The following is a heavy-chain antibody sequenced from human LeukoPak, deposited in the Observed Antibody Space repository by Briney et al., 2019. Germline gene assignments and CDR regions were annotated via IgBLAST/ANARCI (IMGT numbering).Heavy chain of an antibody. Sequence: PGGSLRLSCAASGFTFSSYAMTWVRQAPGKGPEWVANINQDGSAAFYVDSVKGRVTISRDNAKNSLYLQMYSLRAEDTAVYYCARSIDYWGQGTLVTVSS. CDR2: INQDGSAA. CDR3: ARSIDY. V-gene: IGHV3-7*01. CDR1: GFTFSSYA. J-gene: IGHJ4*02.